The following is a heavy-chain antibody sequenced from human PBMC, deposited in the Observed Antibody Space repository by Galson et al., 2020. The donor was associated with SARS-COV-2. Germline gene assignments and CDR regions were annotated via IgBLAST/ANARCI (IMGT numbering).Heavy chain of an antibody. CDR1: GFSVTRGHF. J-gene: IGHJ1*01. CDR3: ARHAAE. CDR2: FYQDGTA. V-gene: IGHV4-38-2*01. Sequence: SETLSLTCAVSGFSVTRGHFWGWIRQPPGKGLEWIGNFYQDGTAYYNPSLKSRVSISIDTSSNLFSLRLRSVTAADTGVYYCARHAAE.